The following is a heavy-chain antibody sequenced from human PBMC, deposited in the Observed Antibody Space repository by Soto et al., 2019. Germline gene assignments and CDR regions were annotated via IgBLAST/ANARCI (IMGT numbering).Heavy chain of an antibody. J-gene: IGHJ6*02. CDR2: IYHSGST. D-gene: IGHD1-1*01. CDR3: ARGNGPHYYYYYDMDV. CDR1: GGSISSGGYS. Sequence: SETLSLTCAVSGGSISSGGYSWSWIRQPPGKGLEWIGYIYHSGSTYYNPSLKSRVTISVDRSKNQFSLKLSSVTAADTAVYYCARGNGPHYYYYYDMDVWGQGTTVTVSS. V-gene: IGHV4-30-2*01.